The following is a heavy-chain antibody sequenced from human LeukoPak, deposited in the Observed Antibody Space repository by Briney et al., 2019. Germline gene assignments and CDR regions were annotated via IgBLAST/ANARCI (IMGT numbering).Heavy chain of an antibody. V-gene: IGHV3-7*01. D-gene: IGHD1-26*01. CDR3: ARDIGDD. Sequence: GGPLRLSCAASGFTLRTYWMSWVRQAPGKGLEWVANIKQDGSEKYYVDSVKGRFTISRDNAKNSLYLQMNSLRAEDTAVYYCARDIGDDWGQGTLVTVSS. CDR2: IKQDGSEK. J-gene: IGHJ4*02. CDR1: GFTLRTYW.